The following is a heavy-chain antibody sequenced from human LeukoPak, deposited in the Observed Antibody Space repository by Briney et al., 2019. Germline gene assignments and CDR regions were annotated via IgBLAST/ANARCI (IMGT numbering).Heavy chain of an antibody. V-gene: IGHV4-59*12. CDR2: IYYSGST. D-gene: IGHD3-22*01. J-gene: IGHJ5*02. CDR1: GGSISNKY. Sequence: SETLSLTCTVSGGSISNKYWSWIRQPPGKGLEWIGYIYYSGSTNYNPSLKSRVTILVDTSKNQFSLKLSSVTAADTAVYYCARAKYYYDSSGYYGPFWFDPWGQGTLVTVSS. CDR3: ARAKYYYDSSGYYGPFWFDP.